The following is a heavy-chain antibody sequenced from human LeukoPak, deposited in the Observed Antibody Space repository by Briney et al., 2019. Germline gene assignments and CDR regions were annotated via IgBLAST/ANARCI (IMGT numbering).Heavy chain of an antibody. CDR1: GFTVSSDY. Sequence: PGGSLRLSCAASGFTVSSDYMSSVRQAPRKGLEWVSVIYSGGRTYYADSVKGRFTISRDNSKNTLFLQMNSLRAEDTAVYYCARGMISISQPLYFDDWGQGTLVTVSS. D-gene: IGHD3-9*01. V-gene: IGHV3-53*01. CDR3: ARGMISISQPLYFDD. CDR2: IYSGGRT. J-gene: IGHJ4*02.